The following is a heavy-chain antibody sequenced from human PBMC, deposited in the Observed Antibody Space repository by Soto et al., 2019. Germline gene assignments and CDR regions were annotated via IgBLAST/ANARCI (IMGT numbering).Heavy chain of an antibody. V-gene: IGHV4-34*01. Sequence: SETLSLTCAVYDGSFSGYYWSWIRQPPGKGLEWIGEINHSGSTNYNPSLKSRVTISVDTSKNQFSLKVTSVTAADTAVYYCARLYGYCIRNSCHGHYAMDVWGQGTTLTVSS. CDR2: INHSGST. CDR3: ARLYGYCIRNSCHGHYAMDV. D-gene: IGHD2-2*01. CDR1: DGSFSGYY. J-gene: IGHJ6*02.